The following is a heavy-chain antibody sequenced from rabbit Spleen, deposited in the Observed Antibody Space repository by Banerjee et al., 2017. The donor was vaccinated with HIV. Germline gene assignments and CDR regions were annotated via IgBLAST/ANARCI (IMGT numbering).Heavy chain of an antibody. CDR3: ARDTSSSFSSYGMDL. Sequence: QLKESGGGLVQPGGSLKLSCKGSGFDFSSYYMSWVRQAPGKGLEWIGYIDPVFGITYYASWVNGRFSISRENAQNTVFLQMTSLTAADTATYFCARDTSSSFSSYGMDLWGPGTLVTVS. CDR2: IDPVFGIT. CDR1: GFDFSSYY. J-gene: IGHJ6*01. D-gene: IGHD1-1*01. V-gene: IGHV1S7*01.